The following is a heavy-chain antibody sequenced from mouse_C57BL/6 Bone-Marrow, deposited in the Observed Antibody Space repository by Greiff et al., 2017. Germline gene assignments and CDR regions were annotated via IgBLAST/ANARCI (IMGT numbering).Heavy chain of an antibody. CDR1: GFNIKDDY. Sequence: VQLQQPGAELVRPGASVKLSCTASGFNIKDDYMHWVKQRPEQGLEWIGWIDPENGDTEYASKFQGKATITADTSSNTAYLQLSSLTSEDTAVYYCTTGDYDGFAYWGQGTLVTVSA. CDR2: IDPENGDT. CDR3: TTGDYDGFAY. D-gene: IGHD2-4*01. J-gene: IGHJ3*01. V-gene: IGHV14-4*01.